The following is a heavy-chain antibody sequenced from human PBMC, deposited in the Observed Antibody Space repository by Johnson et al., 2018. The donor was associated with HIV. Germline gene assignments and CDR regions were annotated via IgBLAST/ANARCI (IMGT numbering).Heavy chain of an antibody. Sequence: VQLVESGGGVVRPGGSLRLSCAASGFTFDDYGMSWVRQAPGKGLEWVSYIDSSGSGIYYADSVKGRFTISRDNAKNSLFLQMNSLRAEDTAVYYCARPRVSSGRHGAFDIWGQGTMVTVSS. J-gene: IGHJ3*02. CDR2: IDSSGSGI. V-gene: IGHV3-48*03. D-gene: IGHD3-22*01. CDR3: ARPRVSSGRHGAFDI. CDR1: GFTFDDYG.